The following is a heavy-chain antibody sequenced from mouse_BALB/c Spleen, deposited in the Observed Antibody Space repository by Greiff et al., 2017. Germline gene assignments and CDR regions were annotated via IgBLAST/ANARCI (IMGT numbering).Heavy chain of an antibody. CDR1: GFTFSSYA. J-gene: IGHJ1*01. Sequence: EVKLMESGGGLVKPGGSLKLSCAASGFTFSSYAMSWVRQTPEKRLEWVASISSGGSTYYPDSVKGRFTISRDNARNILYLQMRSLRSEDTAMYYCARGNYYGSSYAWYFDVWGAGTTVTVSS. CDR3: ARGNYYGSSYAWYFDV. V-gene: IGHV5-6-5*01. D-gene: IGHD1-1*01. CDR2: ISSGGST.